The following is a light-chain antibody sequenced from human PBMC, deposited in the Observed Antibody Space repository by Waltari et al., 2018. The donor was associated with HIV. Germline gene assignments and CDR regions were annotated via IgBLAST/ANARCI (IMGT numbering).Light chain of an antibody. J-gene: IGKJ1*01. CDR1: QSIGMW. Sequence: DIKMTQSPSTLSASVGDRVTIPCRASQSIGMWLAWYQQKPGTAPNLLISEASSLGSGVPSRFSGSGSGTEFTLTISSLQPDDFATYYCQQYNDYWTFGQGTKVEVK. CDR3: QQYNDYWT. V-gene: IGKV1-5*03. CDR2: EAS.